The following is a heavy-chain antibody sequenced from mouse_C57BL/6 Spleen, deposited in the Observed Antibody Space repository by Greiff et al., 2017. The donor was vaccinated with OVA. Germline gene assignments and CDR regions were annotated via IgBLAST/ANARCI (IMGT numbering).Heavy chain of an antibody. CDR3: ARHVEGAFDV. V-gene: IGHV5-12*01. CDR1: GFTFSDYY. Sequence: DVKLVESGGGLVQPGGSLKLSCAASGFTFSDYYMYWVRQTPEKRLEWVAYISNGGGSTYYPDTVKGRFTISRDNAKNTLYLQMSRLKSEDTAMYYCARHVEGAFDVWGTGTTVTVSS. CDR2: ISNGGGST. J-gene: IGHJ1*03.